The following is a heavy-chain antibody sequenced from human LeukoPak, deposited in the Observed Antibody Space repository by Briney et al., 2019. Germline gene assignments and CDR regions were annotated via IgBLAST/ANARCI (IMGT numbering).Heavy chain of an antibody. J-gene: IGHJ6*04. CDR3: ARLGMGSGWLGAYYYYYGMDV. Sequence: SQTLSLTRAISGDSVSSNSAAWNWIRQSPSRGLEWLGRTYYRSKWYNDYAVSVKSRITINPDTSKNQFSLQLNSVTPEDTAVYYCARLGMGSGWLGAYYYYYGMDVWGKGTTVTVSS. D-gene: IGHD6-19*01. CDR2: TYYRSKWYN. CDR1: GDSVSSNSAA. V-gene: IGHV6-1*01.